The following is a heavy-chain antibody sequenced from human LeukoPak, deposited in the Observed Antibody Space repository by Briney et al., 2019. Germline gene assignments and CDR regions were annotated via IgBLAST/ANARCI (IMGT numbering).Heavy chain of an antibody. V-gene: IGHV4-34*01. D-gene: IGHD6-13*01. Sequence: SETLSLTCAVYGGSFSGYYWSWIRQPPGKGLEWIGEINHSGSTNYNPSLKSRVTISVDTSKNQFSLKLSSVTAADTAVYYCARPKYSSSWSATNNWFDPWGQGTLVTVSS. CDR2: INHSGST. CDR1: GGSFSGYY. CDR3: ARPKYSSSWSATNNWFDP. J-gene: IGHJ5*02.